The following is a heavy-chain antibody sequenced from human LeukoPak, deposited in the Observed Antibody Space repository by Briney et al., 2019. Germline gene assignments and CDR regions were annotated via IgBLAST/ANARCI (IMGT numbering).Heavy chain of an antibody. D-gene: IGHD3-10*01. V-gene: IGHV4-39*07. J-gene: IGHJ5*02. Sequence: PSETLSLTCTVSGGSISSSGYYWGWIRQPPGKGLEWIGSIYYSGSTYYNPSLKSRVTISVDTSKNRFSLKLSSVTAADMAVYYCAKSLYGSGSYYNWFDPWGQGTLVTVSS. CDR1: GGSISSSGYY. CDR2: IYYSGST. CDR3: AKSLYGSGSYYNWFDP.